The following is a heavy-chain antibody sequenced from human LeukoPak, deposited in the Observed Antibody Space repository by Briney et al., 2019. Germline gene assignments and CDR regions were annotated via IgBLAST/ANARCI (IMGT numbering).Heavy chain of an antibody. V-gene: IGHV4-59*01. J-gene: IGHJ4*02. CDR3: ARVFSTVSIDY. Sequence: SETLSLTCTVSGGSISNYFWSWIRQAPGKGLEYIGFIYYSGNTNYNPSFKSRVTISVDTSKEQFSLKLSSVTAADTAVYYCARVFSTVSIDYWGQGTLVTVSS. D-gene: IGHD4-17*01. CDR1: GGSISNYF. CDR2: IYYSGNT.